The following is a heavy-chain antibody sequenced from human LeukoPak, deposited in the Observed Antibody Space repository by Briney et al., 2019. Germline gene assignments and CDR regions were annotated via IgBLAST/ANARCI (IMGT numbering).Heavy chain of an antibody. J-gene: IGHJ6*02. D-gene: IGHD3-3*01. Sequence: SGGSLRLSCTAAGFTFDGYGMSWVRQNPGKGLEWVAGITWNGGSTDYAVSVRGRFSISRDNAKKSVYLQMNSLRAEDAALYHCARDGKRVTTQFYYYGIDLWGQGTTVTVSS. CDR3: ARDGKRVTTQFYYYGIDL. CDR2: ITWNGGST. V-gene: IGHV3-20*01. CDR1: GFTFDGYG.